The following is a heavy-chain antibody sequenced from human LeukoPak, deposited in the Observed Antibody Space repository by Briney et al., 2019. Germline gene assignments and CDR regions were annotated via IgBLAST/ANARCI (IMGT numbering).Heavy chain of an antibody. CDR2: IYTSGNT. D-gene: IGHD3-16*01. V-gene: IGHV4-61*02. Sequence: SETLSLTCNVSGGSISSDNYYWSWIRQPAGKGLEWIGRIYTSGNTNYNPSLKSRVTISVDTSKNQFSLKLSSVTAADTAVYYCARATLGGARLGLDIWGQGTMVTVSS. CDR3: ARATLGGARLGLDI. CDR1: GGSISSDNYY. J-gene: IGHJ3*02.